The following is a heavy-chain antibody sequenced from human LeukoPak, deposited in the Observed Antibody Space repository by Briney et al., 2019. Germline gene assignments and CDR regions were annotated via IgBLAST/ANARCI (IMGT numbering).Heavy chain of an antibody. CDR3: AKDLRGRYSSSWSTVDY. J-gene: IGHJ4*02. V-gene: IGHV3-23*01. Sequence: GGSLRLSCAASGFTFSNYAMNWVRQAPGKGLEWVSTISGDGVRTYYADSVKGRFTISRDNSKNTLYQQMSSLRAEDTAVYYCAKDLRGRYSSSWSTVDYWGQGTLVTVSS. D-gene: IGHD6-13*01. CDR1: GFTFSNYA. CDR2: ISGDGVRT.